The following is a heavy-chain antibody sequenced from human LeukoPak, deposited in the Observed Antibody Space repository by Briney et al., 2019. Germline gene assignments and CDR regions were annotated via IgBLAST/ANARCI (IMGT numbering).Heavy chain of an antibody. CDR1: GLTFSSYG. CDR2: ITGDGTTT. CDR3: AKMQGYFDY. Sequence: GGSLRLSCEASGLTFSSYGMSWVRQAPGKGLQWVSAITGDGTTTYYADSVKGRFTISRDNSRNMLYLQMSSLRAEDTAVYYCAKMQGYFDYWGQGTLVPVSS. V-gene: IGHV3-23*01. J-gene: IGHJ4*02.